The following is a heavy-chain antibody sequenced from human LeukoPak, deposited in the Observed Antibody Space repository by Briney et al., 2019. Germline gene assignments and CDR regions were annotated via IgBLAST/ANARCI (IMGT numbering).Heavy chain of an antibody. CDR3: ARRNTGGVYPYCYYYMDV. V-gene: IGHV3-21*01. Sequence: GGSLRLSCAASGFTFSSYSMNWVRQAPGKGLEWVSSISSSSSYIYYADSVKGRFTISRDNAKNSLYLQMNSLRAEDTAVYYCARRNTGGVYPYCYYYMDVWGKGTTVTVSS. D-gene: IGHD2-8*02. CDR2: ISSSSSYI. CDR1: GFTFSSYS. J-gene: IGHJ6*03.